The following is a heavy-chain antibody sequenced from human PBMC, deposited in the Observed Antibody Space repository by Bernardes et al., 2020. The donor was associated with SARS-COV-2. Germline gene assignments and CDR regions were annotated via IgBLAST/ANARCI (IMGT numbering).Heavy chain of an antibody. D-gene: IGHD3-10*01. Sequence: GGSLRLSCAASGFTFSRYWMHWVRQAPGKGLVWVSRIDSDGSTTTYADAVKGRFTMSRDNAKNTLYLQMNSLTAEDTAVYYCTREHSDISASYSGSGDFQRWGQGTLVTASS. J-gene: IGHJ1*01. CDR1: GFTFSRYW. CDR3: TREHSDISASYSGSGDFQR. V-gene: IGHV3-74*01. CDR2: IDSDGSTT.